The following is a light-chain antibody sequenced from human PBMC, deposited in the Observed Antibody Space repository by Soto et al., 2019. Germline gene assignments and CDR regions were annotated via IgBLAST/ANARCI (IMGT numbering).Light chain of an antibody. CDR1: SSDVGGYNF. V-gene: IGLV2-14*01. CDR2: EVN. CDR3: SSYTTSSTVL. Sequence: QSALTQPASVSGSPGQSITISCTGTSSDVGGYNFVSWYQQHPGKVPRLIIHEVNKRPSGVSNRFSGSKSGNTASLTISGLQAEDEADYYCSSYTTSSTVLFGGGTKVTVL. J-gene: IGLJ2*01.